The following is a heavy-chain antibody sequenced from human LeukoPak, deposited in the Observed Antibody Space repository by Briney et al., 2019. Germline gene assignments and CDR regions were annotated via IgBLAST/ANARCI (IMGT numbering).Heavy chain of an antibody. CDR1: GFTFSSYG. CDR3: ARGTMTPTVFDY. V-gene: IGHV3-33*01. J-gene: IGHJ4*02. D-gene: IGHD3-22*01. CDR2: IWYDGSNK. Sequence: GGSLRLSCAASGFTFSSYGMHWVRQAPGKGLEWVAVIWYDGSNKYYADSVKGRFTISRDNSKNTLYLQMNSLRAEDTAVYYCARGTMTPTVFDYWGQGTLVTVSS.